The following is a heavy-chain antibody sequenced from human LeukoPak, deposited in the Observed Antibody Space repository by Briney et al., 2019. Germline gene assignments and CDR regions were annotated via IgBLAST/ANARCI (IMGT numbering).Heavy chain of an antibody. V-gene: IGHV3-30*02. CDR3: AKDPTHYRVWDYYETIGLSY. J-gene: IGHJ4*02. Sequence: GGSLRLSCVASGFTFSNYWMTWVRQAPGKGLEWVAFIRYDGSNKYCADSVKGRFTISRDNSKNTLNLQMNSLRAEDTAVYYCAKDPTHYRVWDYYETIGLSYWGQGTLVTVSS. CDR1: GFTFSNYW. CDR2: IRYDGSNK. D-gene: IGHD3-22*01.